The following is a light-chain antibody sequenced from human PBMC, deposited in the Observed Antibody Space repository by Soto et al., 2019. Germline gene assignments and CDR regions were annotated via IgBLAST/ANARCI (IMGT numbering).Light chain of an antibody. Sequence: EIVLTQSPATLSLSPGERATLSCRASQSVSSYLAWYQQKPGQAPRLLIYDASNRATGIPARFSGSGSGTDFTLTISSLEPEDFAVYYCQQYGSSNTFGQGTKVDI. CDR2: DAS. V-gene: IGKV3-11*01. CDR3: QQYGSSNT. J-gene: IGKJ2*01. CDR1: QSVSSY.